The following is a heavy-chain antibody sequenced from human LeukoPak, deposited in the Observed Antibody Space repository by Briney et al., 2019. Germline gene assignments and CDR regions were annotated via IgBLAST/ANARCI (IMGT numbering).Heavy chain of an antibody. CDR2: IYYSGST. V-gene: IGHV4-39*01. CDR1: GGSISSSSYY. J-gene: IGHJ4*02. CDR3: ARTKRQLTYH. Sequence: SETLSLTCTVSGGSISSSSYYWGWIRQPPGKGLEWIGSIYYSGSTYYNPSLKSRVTISVDTSKNQFSLKLSSVTAADTAVYYCARTKRQLTYHWGQGTLVTVSS. D-gene: IGHD6-13*01.